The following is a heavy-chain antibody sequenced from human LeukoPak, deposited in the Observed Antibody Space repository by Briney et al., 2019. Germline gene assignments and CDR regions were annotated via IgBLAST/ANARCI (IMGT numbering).Heavy chain of an antibody. CDR3: ARNVVRYPPYYFDY. CDR1: GFTFSSYS. CDR2: ISSSSSTI. Sequence: PGGSLRLSCAASGFTFSSYSMNWVRQAPGKGLEWVSYISSSSSTIYYADSVKGRFTISRDNSKNTLYLQMNSLRAEDTAVYYCARNVVRYPPYYFDYWGQGTLVTVSS. V-gene: IGHV3-48*01. J-gene: IGHJ4*02. D-gene: IGHD3-9*01.